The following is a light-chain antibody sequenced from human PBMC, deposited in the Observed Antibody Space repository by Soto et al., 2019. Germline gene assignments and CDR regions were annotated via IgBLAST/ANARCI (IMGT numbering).Light chain of an antibody. Sequence: EVVLTQSPGTLSLSPGERATLSCRASQSVTNDYLAWYQQKCGQAPRPLIYGAYNRATGIPDKFSGGGSGTDFTLTISRLEPEDFAVYYCQQYGSSPLTFGGGTKVEIK. CDR1: QSVTNDY. J-gene: IGKJ4*01. CDR2: GAY. V-gene: IGKV3-20*01. CDR3: QQYGSSPLT.